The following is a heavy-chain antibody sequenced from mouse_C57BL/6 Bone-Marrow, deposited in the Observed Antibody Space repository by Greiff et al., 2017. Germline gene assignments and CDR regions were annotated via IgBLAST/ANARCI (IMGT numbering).Heavy chain of an antibody. Sequence: VQLMQSDAGLVKPGASVKLSCTVSGFTFTDHTIHWVKQAPEQGLEWIGYISRGDGSIKYTEKLKGRATLSADNAKSTLYMQMTSLRSEDSAIYYCARPDYCVPWFAYWGQGTLVTVSA. CDR3: ARPDYCVPWFAY. CDR1: GFTFTDHT. D-gene: IGHD1-1*01. CDR2: ISRGDGSI. J-gene: IGHJ3*01. V-gene: IGHV1-78*01.